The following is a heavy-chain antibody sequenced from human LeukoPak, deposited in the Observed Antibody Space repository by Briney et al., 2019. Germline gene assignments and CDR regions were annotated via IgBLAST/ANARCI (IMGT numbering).Heavy chain of an antibody. CDR2: INPNSGGT. J-gene: IGHJ4*02. CDR3: ARGGYYYDSSGYYLVFDY. V-gene: IGHV1-2*02. Sequence: ASVKVSCKASGYTFTGYYMHWVRQAPGQGLEWMGWINPNSGGTNYAQKFQGRVTMTRDTSISTAYMELSRLRSDDTAVYYCARGGYYYDSSGYYLVFDYWGQGTLVTVSS. D-gene: IGHD3-22*01. CDR1: GYTFTGYY.